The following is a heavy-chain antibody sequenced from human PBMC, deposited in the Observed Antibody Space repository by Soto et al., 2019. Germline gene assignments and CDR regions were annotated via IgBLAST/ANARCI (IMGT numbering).Heavy chain of an antibody. Sequence: EVQLVESGGGLVQPGGSVRLSCAASGFTFSSYWMHWVRQAPGKGLMWVSRFHNDGSTTRYADSVKGRFTISRDNAKNTLYLQMSSLRVEDTAVYYCARDNWNSYWGQGTLVTVSS. D-gene: IGHD1-7*01. CDR1: GFTFSSYW. J-gene: IGHJ4*01. V-gene: IGHV3-74*01. CDR3: ARDNWNSY. CDR2: FHNDGSTT.